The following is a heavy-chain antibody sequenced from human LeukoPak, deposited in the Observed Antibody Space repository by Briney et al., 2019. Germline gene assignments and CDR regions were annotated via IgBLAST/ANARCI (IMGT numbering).Heavy chain of an antibody. CDR2: ISSSSSYI. V-gene: IGHV3-21*01. Sequence: GRSLRLSCAASGFTFSSYSMNWVRQAPGKGLEWVSSISSSSSYIYYADSVKGRFTISRDNAKNSLYLQMNSLRAEDTAVYYCARGSLLAYCGGDCYSDAFDIWGQGTMVTVSS. CDR3: ARGSLLAYCGGDCYSDAFDI. J-gene: IGHJ3*02. D-gene: IGHD2-21*02. CDR1: GFTFSSYS.